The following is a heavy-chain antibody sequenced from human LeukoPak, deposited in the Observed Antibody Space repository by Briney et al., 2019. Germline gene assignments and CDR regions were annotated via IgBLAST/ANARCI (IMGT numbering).Heavy chain of an antibody. CDR2: ISGSGGST. J-gene: IGHJ6*03. D-gene: IGHD6-13*01. CDR3: AKDLDSSSWYGYSYYNYMDV. Sequence: GGSLRLSCAASGFTFSSYAMSWVRQAPGKGLEWVSAISGSGGSTYYADSVKGRFTISRDNSKNTLYLQMNSLRAEDTAVYYCAKDLDSSSWYGYSYYNYMDVWGKGTTVTVSS. V-gene: IGHV3-23*01. CDR1: GFTFSSYA.